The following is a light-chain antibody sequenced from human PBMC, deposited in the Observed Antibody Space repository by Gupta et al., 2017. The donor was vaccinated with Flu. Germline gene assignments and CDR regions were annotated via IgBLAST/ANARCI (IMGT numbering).Light chain of an antibody. CDR3: QQRSNWPIT. CDR1: QSVSSL. J-gene: IGKJ5*01. V-gene: IGKV3-11*01. CDR2: AAS. Sequence: EIVLTQSPATLSLSPGERATLSCGASQSVSSLLAWYQQKPGQAPRLLIYAASNRATGIPARFSGSGSGTDFTLTNSSLEPEDFAVYYCQQRSNWPITFGQGTRLEIK.